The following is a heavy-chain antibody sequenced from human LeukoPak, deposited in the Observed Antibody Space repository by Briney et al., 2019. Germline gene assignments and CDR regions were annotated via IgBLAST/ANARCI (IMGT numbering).Heavy chain of an antibody. Sequence: SETLSLTCTVSGGSISSYYWSWIRQPPGKGLEWIGYFYYSGSTKYKPSLKNRVTISVDTSRNQFSPRLSSVTAADTAVYYCARVYCSSTSCPYWYYMDVWGKGTTVTVSS. J-gene: IGHJ6*03. CDR2: FYYSGST. CDR3: ARVYCSSTSCPYWYYMDV. D-gene: IGHD2-2*01. CDR1: GGSISSYY. V-gene: IGHV4-59*12.